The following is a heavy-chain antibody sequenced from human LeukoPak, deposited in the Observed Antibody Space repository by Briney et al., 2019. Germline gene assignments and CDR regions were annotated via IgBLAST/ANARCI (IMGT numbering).Heavy chain of an antibody. V-gene: IGHV1-69*13. CDR3: ARVGVVPAAPFDY. D-gene: IGHD2-2*01. J-gene: IGHJ4*02. CDR1: GGTFSSYA. CDR2: IIPIFGTA. Sequence: SVKVSCKASGGTFSSYAISWVRQAPGQGLEWMGGIIPIFGTANYAQKFQGRVTITADESTSTAYMELSSLRSEDTAVYYCARVGVVPAAPFDYWGQGTLVTVSS.